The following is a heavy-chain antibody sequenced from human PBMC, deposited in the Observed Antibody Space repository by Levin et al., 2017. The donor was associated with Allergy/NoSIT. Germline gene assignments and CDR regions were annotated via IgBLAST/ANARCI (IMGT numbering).Heavy chain of an antibody. CDR1: GYTFTSYG. J-gene: IGHJ3*02. V-gene: IGHV1-18*01. CDR2: ISAYNGNT. CDR3: ARYGGFYDSSGYYSPWGAFDI. Sequence: ASVKVSCKTSGYTFTSYGISWVRQAPGQGLEWMGWISAYNGNTNYAQKLQGRVTMTTDTSTSTAYMELRSLRSDDTAVYYCARYGGFYDSSGYYSPWGAFDIWGQGTMVTVSS. D-gene: IGHD3-22*01.